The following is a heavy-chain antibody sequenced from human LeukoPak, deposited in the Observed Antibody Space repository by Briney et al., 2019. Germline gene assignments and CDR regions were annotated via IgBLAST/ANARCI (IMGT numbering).Heavy chain of an antibody. D-gene: IGHD6-19*01. V-gene: IGHV4-4*07. CDR3: ARERSSGWYPFDY. J-gene: IGHJ4*02. CDR2: IYSSGST. CDR1: GGSISSDY. Sequence: SETLSLTCTASGGSISSDYWTWIRQPAGKGLEWIGRIYSSGSTTYNPSLQSRVTMSVDTSKNQFSLRLSSVTAADTAVYYCARERSSGWYPFDYWGQGTLVTVSS.